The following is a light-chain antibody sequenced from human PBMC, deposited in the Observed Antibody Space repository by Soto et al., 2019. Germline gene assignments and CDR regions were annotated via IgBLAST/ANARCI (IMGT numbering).Light chain of an antibody. CDR3: QQYGSSLSIT. CDR1: QSVSSSY. CDR2: GAS. Sequence: EIVLKQSPATLSLSPGERATLSCRSSQSVSSSYLAWYQQKPGQAPRLLIYGASGRATGIPDRFSGSGSGTDFTLTISRLEPEDFAVYYCQQYGSSLSITFGQGTRLEIK. J-gene: IGKJ5*01. V-gene: IGKV3-20*01.